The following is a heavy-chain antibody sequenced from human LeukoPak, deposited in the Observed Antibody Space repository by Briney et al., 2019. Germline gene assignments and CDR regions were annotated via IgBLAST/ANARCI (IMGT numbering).Heavy chain of an antibody. CDR1: GYTFTSYY. V-gene: IGHV1-8*02. CDR3: ARVSYGDYGYYYYMDV. Sequence: ASVKVSCKASGYTFTSYYMHRVRQATGQGLEWMGWMNPNSGNTGYAQKFQGRVTMTRSTSISTAYMELSSLRSEDTAVYYCARVSYGDYGYYYYMDVWGKGTTVTISS. D-gene: IGHD4-17*01. J-gene: IGHJ6*03. CDR2: MNPNSGNT.